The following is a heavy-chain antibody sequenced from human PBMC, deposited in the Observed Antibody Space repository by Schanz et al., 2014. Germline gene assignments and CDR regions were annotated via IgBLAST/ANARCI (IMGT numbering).Heavy chain of an antibody. CDR2: ISDRGDGT. V-gene: IGHV3-21*02. CDR1: GFTFTTFA. CDR3: ARGARQYSGSYSPSDY. Sequence: EVQLVESGGGLVKPGGSLRLSCSASGFTFTTFAMTWVRQAPGKGLEWVSGISDRGDGTNYADSVKGRFTISRDNAKNSLFLLMSSLRAEDSAVYYCARGARQYSGSYSPSDYWGQGTLVTVSS. J-gene: IGHJ4*02. D-gene: IGHD1-26*01.